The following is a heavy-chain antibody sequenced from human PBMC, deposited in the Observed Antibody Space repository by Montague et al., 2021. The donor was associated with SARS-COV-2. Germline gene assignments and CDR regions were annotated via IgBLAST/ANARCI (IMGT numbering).Heavy chain of an antibody. Sequence: SETLSLTCTVSGGSVSSGSFHWSWIRQPPGKGLEYIGYISSSGSANYNPSFKSRVAISLDTSENQLSLRLSSVTAADTAVYYCANKGAYDVPIGYWGLGTLVTVSS. D-gene: IGHD3-3*01. CDR1: GGSVSSGSFH. CDR3: ANKGAYDVPIGY. J-gene: IGHJ4*02. V-gene: IGHV4-61*01. CDR2: ISSSGSA.